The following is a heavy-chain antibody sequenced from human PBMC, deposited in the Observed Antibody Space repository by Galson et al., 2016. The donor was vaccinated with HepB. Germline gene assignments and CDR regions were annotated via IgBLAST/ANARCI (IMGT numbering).Heavy chain of an antibody. CDR3: ARGPHYYYSSGYDFA. CDR2: IYNNGNT. Sequence: ETLSLTCAVSGVSINTNNWFHWVRQPPGKELEWIGEIYNNGNTNYNPSLKSRVTISLDKSKNQFSLKLTSVTAADTAVYYCARGPHYYYSSGYDFAWGQGTLVTVSS. V-gene: IGHV4-4*02. J-gene: IGHJ5*02. D-gene: IGHD3-22*01. CDR1: GVSINTNNW.